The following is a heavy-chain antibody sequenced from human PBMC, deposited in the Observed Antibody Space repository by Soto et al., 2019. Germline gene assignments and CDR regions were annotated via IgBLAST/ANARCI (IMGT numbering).Heavy chain of an antibody. CDR1: GFTFSNFA. J-gene: IGHJ4*02. CDR2: ISDSGGSP. Sequence: GGSLRLSCAASGFTFSNFAMSWVRQAPGKGLEWVSVISDSGGSPYYADSVQGRFTISRDNSKNTLYLQMNSLRAEDTAVYYCAKDHVAVTGTRGFIDFWGQGTLVTVSS. D-gene: IGHD6-19*01. CDR3: AKDHVAVTGTRGFIDF. V-gene: IGHV3-23*01.